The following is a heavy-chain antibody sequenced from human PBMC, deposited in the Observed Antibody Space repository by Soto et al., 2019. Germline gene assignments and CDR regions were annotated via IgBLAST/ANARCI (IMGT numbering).Heavy chain of an antibody. Sequence: ASVKVSCKASGYTFTGYYMHWVRQAPGQGLEWMGWINPNSGGTNYAQKFQGRVTMTRDTSISTAYMELSRLRSDDTAVYYCASYDFWSGPGAFDIWGQGTTVTVSS. CDR3: ASYDFWSGPGAFDI. CDR2: INPNSGGT. J-gene: IGHJ3*02. D-gene: IGHD3-3*01. CDR1: GYTFTGYY. V-gene: IGHV1-2*02.